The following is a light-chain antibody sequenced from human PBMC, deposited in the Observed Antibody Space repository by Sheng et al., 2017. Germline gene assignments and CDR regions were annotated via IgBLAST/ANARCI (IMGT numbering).Light chain of an antibody. V-gene: IGLV2-8*01. CDR2: DVT. Sequence: QSALTQPPSASGSPGQSVTISCTGTSSDVGGSKYVSWYQQRPTRAPKLIIYDVTQRPSGVSDRFSSSTSANTASLTISGLQAEDEADYYCYAHAGDGIWFFGGGTTLTVL. CDR1: SSDVGGSKY. J-gene: IGLJ2*01. CDR3: YAHAGDGIWF.